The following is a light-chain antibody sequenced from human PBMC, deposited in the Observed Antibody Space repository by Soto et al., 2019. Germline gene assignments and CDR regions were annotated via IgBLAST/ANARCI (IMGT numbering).Light chain of an antibody. CDR3: QQSYSTAPT. CDR2: DAS. V-gene: IGKV1-5*01. Sequence: DIQMTQSPSPRSASVGDRVTITCRASQSISSWLAWYQQKPGQAPKPMIYDASSLESGVPSRFSGSGSGTEFTLTISSLPPDDLATYYCQQSYSTAPTFGQGTKVDI. J-gene: IGKJ1*01. CDR1: QSISSW.